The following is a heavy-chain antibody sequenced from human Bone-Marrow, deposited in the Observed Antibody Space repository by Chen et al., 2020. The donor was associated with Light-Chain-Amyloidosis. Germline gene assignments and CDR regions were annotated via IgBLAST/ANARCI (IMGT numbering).Heavy chain of an antibody. CDR2: IYRSGYT. D-gene: IGHD2-21*02. J-gene: IGHJ6*02. Sequence: QVQLQESGPGLVQPSETLSLTCAVSGYPINTGYYWGWIRQPPGEGLAWIASIYRSGYTYYNPSLKGRVTISEDTSRNQFSLRLRSVTAADTAMYYCARGVYCGGDCYEANYYYARDVWGQGTTVTVSS. CDR3: ARGVYCGGDCYEANYYYARDV. CDR1: GYPINTGYY. V-gene: IGHV4-38-2*01.